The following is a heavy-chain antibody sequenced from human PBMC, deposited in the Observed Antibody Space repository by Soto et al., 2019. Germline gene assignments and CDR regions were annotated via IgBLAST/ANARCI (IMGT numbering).Heavy chain of an antibody. J-gene: IGHJ6*02. CDR2: IIPVFGTP. Sequence: QVQLVQSGAEVKKPGSSVKVSCKASGGSLSNYGISWVRQAPGQGLEWMGAIIPVFGTPNYAQNFQDRVTSTANESTTTVYIEVRSLTSEDTAVYYWASGDATKIVVTTYYAMDVWGQGTTVTVSS. CDR3: ASGDATKIVVTTYYAMDV. D-gene: IGHD3-22*01. CDR1: GGSLSNYG. V-gene: IGHV1-69*12.